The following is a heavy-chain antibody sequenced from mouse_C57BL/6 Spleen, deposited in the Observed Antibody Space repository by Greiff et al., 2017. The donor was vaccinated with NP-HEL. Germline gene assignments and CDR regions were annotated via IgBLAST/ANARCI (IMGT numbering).Heavy chain of an antibody. Sequence: QVQLQQPGAELVKPGASVKLSCKASGYTFTSYWMQWVKQRPGQGLEWIGEIDPSDSYTNYNQKFKGKATLTVDTSSSTAYMQLSSLTSEDSAVYYCARSAIVMRRYFDGWGTGTTVTVSS. D-gene: IGHD2-5*01. J-gene: IGHJ1*03. CDR2: IDPSDSYT. V-gene: IGHV1-50*01. CDR1: GYTFTSYW. CDR3: ARSAIVMRRYFDG.